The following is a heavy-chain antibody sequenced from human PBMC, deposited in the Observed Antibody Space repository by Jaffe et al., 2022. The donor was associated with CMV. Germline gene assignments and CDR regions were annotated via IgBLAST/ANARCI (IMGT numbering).Heavy chain of an antibody. J-gene: IGHJ6*02. CDR2: IYYSGST. V-gene: IGHV4-59*01. Sequence: QVQLQESGPGLVKPSETLSLTCTVSGGSISSYYWSWIRQPPGKGLEWIGYIYYSGSTNYNPSLKSRVTISVDTSKNQFSLKLSSVTAADTAVYYCARVIPTRIAARPSGMDVWGQGTTVTVSS. D-gene: IGHD6-6*01. CDR3: ARVIPTRIAARPSGMDV. CDR1: GGSISSYY.